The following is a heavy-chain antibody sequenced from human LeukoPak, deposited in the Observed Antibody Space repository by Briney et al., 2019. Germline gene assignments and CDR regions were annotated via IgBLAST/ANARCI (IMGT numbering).Heavy chain of an antibody. J-gene: IGHJ4*02. CDR2: ISGSGGST. Sequence: GGPLRLSCAASGFTFSSYAMSWVCQAPGKGLEWVSAISGSGGSTYYADSVKGRFTISRDNSKNTLYLQMNSLRAEDTAVYYCAQDPGYYLDYWGQGTLVTVSS. CDR3: AQDPGYYLDY. CDR1: GFTFSSYA. V-gene: IGHV3-23*01.